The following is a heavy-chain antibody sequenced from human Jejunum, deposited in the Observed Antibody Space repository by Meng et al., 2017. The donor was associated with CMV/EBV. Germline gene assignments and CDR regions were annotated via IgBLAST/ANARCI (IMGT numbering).Heavy chain of an antibody. J-gene: IGHJ4*02. Sequence: TDSFMHWVRQVPGQGLEWMGFINVNTGGTKSAQKLQGRVTMTRDTSISTAYMDLSRLGTDDTAVYYCVREGYYCTTNNCYKSFDYWGQGTLVTVSS. CDR3: VREGYYCTTNNCYKSFDY. CDR2: INVNTGGT. V-gene: IGHV1-2*02. D-gene: IGHD2-2*02. CDR1: TDSF.